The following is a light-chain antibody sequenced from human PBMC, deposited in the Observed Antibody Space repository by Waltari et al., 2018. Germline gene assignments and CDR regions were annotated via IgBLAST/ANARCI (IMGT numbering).Light chain of an antibody. CDR1: QGFNNY. Sequence: DIQMTQSPSSLSASVGDTVTITCRASQGFNNYLNWFQQKPGKPPKLLIYAATTLQSGIPSRFSVSTSGSEFTLTSSNLQPEDFAAYYCLQHNTYPFTFGPVTRLDIK. V-gene: IGKV1-17*02. J-gene: IGKJ3*01. CDR3: LQHNTYPFT. CDR2: AAT.